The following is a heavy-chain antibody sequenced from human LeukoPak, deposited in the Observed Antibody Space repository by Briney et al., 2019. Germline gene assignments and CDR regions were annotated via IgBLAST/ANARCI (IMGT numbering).Heavy chain of an antibody. CDR3: ARSRAYQLLYFRY. CDR2: ISYDGSNK. Sequence: GGSLRLSCAASGFTFSSYAMHWVRQAPGKGLEWVAVISYDGSNKYYADSVKGRFTISRGNSKNTLYLQMNSLRAEDTAVYYCARSRAYQLLYFRYWGQGTLVTVSS. J-gene: IGHJ4*02. V-gene: IGHV3-30-3*01. CDR1: GFTFSSYA. D-gene: IGHD2-2*02.